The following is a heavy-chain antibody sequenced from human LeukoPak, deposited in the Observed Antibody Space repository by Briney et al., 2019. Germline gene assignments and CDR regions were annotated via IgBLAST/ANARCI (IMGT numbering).Heavy chain of an antibody. CDR2: ISSSSSYI. CDR3: ARSVDTAIDY. Sequence: GGSLRLSCAASGFTFSSYSMNWVRQAPGKGLEWVSSISSSSSYIYYADSVEGRFTISRDSAKNSLYLQMNSLRAEDTAVYYCARSVDTAIDYWGQGTLVTVSS. D-gene: IGHD5-18*01. CDR1: GFTFSSYS. V-gene: IGHV3-21*01. J-gene: IGHJ4*02.